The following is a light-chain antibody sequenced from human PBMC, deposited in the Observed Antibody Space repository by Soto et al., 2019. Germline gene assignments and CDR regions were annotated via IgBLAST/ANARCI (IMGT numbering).Light chain of an antibody. V-gene: IGKV3-11*01. CDR3: QQRSNWPPLS. CDR2: DVS. CDR1: QSVGNS. Sequence: EIVLTQSPTILSLSPGDRATLSCRASQSVGNSLAWYQQKPGQAPRLLVYDVSDRATGIPVRFSGSGSGTDFTRTISSLETEDFAVYYCQQRSNWPPLSFGGGTKV. J-gene: IGKJ4*01.